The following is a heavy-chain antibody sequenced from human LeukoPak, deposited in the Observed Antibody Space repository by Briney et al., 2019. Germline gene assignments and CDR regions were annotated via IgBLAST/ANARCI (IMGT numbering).Heavy chain of an antibody. CDR3: ARGYEGGNYYYGMDV. V-gene: IGHV1-2*02. J-gene: IGHJ6*02. CDR1: GYTFTGYY. CDR2: INPNSGGT. Sequence: ASVKVSCKASGYTFTGYYIHWVRQAPGQGLEWMGWINPNSGGTNYAQKFQGRVTMTRDTSISTAYMELSRLRSDDTAVYYCARGYEGGNYYYGMDVWGQGTTVTVSS. D-gene: IGHD3-3*01.